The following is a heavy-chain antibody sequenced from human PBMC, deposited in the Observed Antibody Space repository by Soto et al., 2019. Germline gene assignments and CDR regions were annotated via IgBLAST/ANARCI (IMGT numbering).Heavy chain of an antibody. Sequence: EVQLVESGGGLVQPGGSLKLSCAASGFTFSDSAMHWVRQASGKGLEWVGRIRSKVNTYATAYAASVKGRFTISRDDSTNTAYLQMNSLKTEDTAVYYCTRRRDWTAMDPLDCWGQGTLVTVSS. J-gene: IGHJ4*02. D-gene: IGHD5-18*01. CDR2: IRSKVNTYAT. CDR3: TRRRDWTAMDPLDC. V-gene: IGHV3-73*02. CDR1: GFTFSDSA.